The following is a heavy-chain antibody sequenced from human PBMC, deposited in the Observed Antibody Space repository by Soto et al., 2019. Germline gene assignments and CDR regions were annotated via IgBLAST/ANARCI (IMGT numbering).Heavy chain of an antibody. J-gene: IGHJ5*02. CDR2: IYYSGST. V-gene: IGHV4-39*01. CDR3: ARRGDLWSGYYP. CDR1: GGSISSSSYY. D-gene: IGHD3-3*01. Sequence: QLQLQESGPGLVKPSETLSLTCTVSGGSISSSSYYWGWIRQPPGKGLEWIGSIYYSGSTYYNPSLQSRXXIXVXXAKNQFSPKLSSVTAADTAVYYCARRGDLWSGYYPWGQGTLVTVSS.